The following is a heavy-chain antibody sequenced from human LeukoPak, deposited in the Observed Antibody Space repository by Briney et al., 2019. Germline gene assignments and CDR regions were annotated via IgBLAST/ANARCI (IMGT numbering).Heavy chain of an antibody. CDR3: ARVRSSSSDYYYYYYMDV. CDR2: IYHSGST. D-gene: IGHD6-6*01. Sequence: SETLSLPCTVSGYSISSGYYMGWIRQPQGKGLEWIGSIYHSGSTYYNPSLKSRVTISVDTSKNQFSLKLSSVTAADTAVYYCARVRSSSSDYYYYYYMDVWGKGTTVTVSS. J-gene: IGHJ6*03. V-gene: IGHV4-38-2*02. CDR1: GYSISSGYY.